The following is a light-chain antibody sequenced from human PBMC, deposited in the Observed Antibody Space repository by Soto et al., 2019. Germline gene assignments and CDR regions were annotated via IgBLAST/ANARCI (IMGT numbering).Light chain of an antibody. Sequence: QSALTQPASVSGSPEQSITISCTGTSSDVGAYNLVSWYQQHPGKAPRLIIYEGSKRPSGISHRFSGSKSGNTASLTISVLQAADESDYYCSLYTSENTYVFGTGTKVTVL. CDR2: EGS. J-gene: IGLJ1*01. CDR3: SLYTSENTYV. V-gene: IGLV2-14*02. CDR1: SSDVGAYNL.